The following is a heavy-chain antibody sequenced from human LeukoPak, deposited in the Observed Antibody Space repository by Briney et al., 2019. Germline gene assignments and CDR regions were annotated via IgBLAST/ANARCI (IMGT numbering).Heavy chain of an antibody. CDR2: IYHSGST. J-gene: IGHJ4*02. CDR1: GYSISSGYY. V-gene: IGHV4-38-2*01. CDR3: ARQRDVLRFLEWLLYSDY. D-gene: IGHD3-3*01. Sequence: SETLSLTCAVSGYSISSGYYWGWIRQPPGKGLEWIGSIYHSGSTYYNPSLKSRVTISVDTSKNQFSLKLSSVTAADTAVYYCARQRDVLRFLEWLLYSDYRGQGTLVTVSS.